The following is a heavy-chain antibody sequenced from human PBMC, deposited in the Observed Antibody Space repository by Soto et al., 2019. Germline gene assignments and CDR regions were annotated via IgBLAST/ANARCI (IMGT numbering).Heavy chain of an antibody. CDR1: GASISHHY. Sequence: SETLSLTCTVSGASISHHYWSWIRQPPGKGLEYIAYIYYNGTTNSNPSPKGRVTISLDTSKRQVSLTLTSVTAADTAVYYCARGHWALDSWAQGTLVTVSS. D-gene: IGHD3-16*01. CDR3: ARGHWALDS. J-gene: IGHJ5*01. CDR2: IYYNGTT. V-gene: IGHV4-59*11.